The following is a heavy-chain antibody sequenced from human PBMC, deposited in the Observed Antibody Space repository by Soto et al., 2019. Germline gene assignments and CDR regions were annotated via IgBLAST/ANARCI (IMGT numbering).Heavy chain of an antibody. CDR2: ISYDGSST. D-gene: IGHD3-10*01. V-gene: IGHV3-30*03. J-gene: IGHJ3*01. Sequence: GGSLRLSCDASVFTFNFYGMHWVRQAPGKGLEWVAVISYDGSSTSYADSVKGRFTISRDNAKNTLYLQMNSLRVEDTAVYYCARDRGNPDSFDLWGQGTMVTVSS. CDR3: ARDRGNPDSFDL. CDR1: VFTFNFYG.